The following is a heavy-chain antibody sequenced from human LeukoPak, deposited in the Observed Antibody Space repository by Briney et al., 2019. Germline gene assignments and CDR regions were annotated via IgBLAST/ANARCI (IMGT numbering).Heavy chain of an antibody. CDR1: GGSFSGYY. CDR2: INHSGST. Sequence: SETLSLTCAVYGGSFSGYYWSWIRQPPGKGLEWIGEINHSGSTNYNPSLKSRVTISVDTSKSQFSLKLSSVTAADTAVYYRARGRYASDYWGQGTLVTVSS. J-gene: IGHJ4*02. V-gene: IGHV4-34*01. CDR3: ARGRYASDY. D-gene: IGHD5-12*01.